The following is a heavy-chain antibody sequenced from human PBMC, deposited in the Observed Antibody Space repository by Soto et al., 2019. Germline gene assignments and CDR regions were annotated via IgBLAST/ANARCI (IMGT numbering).Heavy chain of an antibody. Sequence: VNLSCKASAATFSSYSISWVRQAPGQGLEWMGGIIPIFGTANYAQKFQGRVTITADESTSTAYMELSSLRSEDTAVYYCARDRYYYGSGSYSFDYWGQGTLVTVSS. CDR1: AATFSSYS. D-gene: IGHD3-10*01. V-gene: IGHV1-69*01. J-gene: IGHJ4*02. CDR2: IIPIFGTA. CDR3: ARDRYYYGSGSYSFDY.